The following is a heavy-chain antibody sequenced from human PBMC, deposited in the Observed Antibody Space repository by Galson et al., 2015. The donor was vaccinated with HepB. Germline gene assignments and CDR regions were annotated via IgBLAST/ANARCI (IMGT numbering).Heavy chain of an antibody. D-gene: IGHD3-3*01. CDR2: VYYSGST. V-gene: IGHV4-59*08. Sequence: ETLSLTCTVSGGSISGYYWSWIRQPPGKGLEWIGSVYYSGSTNYNPSLESRVTISGDLSKSQFSLRLASVTAADTAVYYCARTSSRSDYYHYYYMDVWGKGNTVTVSS. CDR3: ARTSSRSDYYHYYYMDV. CDR1: GGSISGYY. J-gene: IGHJ6*03.